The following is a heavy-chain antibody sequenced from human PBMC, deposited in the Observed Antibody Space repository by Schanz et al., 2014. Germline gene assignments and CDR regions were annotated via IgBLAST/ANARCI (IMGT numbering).Heavy chain of an antibody. J-gene: IGHJ3*02. D-gene: IGHD3-10*01. CDR3: AKGRFGELSAFDI. CDR2: INSVGSNT. CDR1: GFTFSSHW. Sequence: VHLLESGGGLVEPGGSLRLSCAASGFTFSSHWMHWVRQDPGKGLVWVARINSVGSNTDYADSVTGRFTISRDNSKNTLYLQMNSLRPEDTAVYYCAKGRFGELSAFDIWGQGTMVTVSS. V-gene: IGHV3-74*02.